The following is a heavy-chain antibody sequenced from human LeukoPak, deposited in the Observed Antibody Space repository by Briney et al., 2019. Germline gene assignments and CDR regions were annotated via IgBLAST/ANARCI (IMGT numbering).Heavy chain of an antibody. CDR1: GFTFSSYG. V-gene: IGHV3-30*18. D-gene: IGHD2-15*01. CDR3: AKAASRGLYCSGGSCYALVY. CDR2: ISYDGSNK. Sequence: GGSLRLSCAASGFTFSSYGMHWVRQAPGKGREWVAIISYDGSNKYYADSVKGRLTISRDNSKNTLYLQMISLRAEDTAVYYCAKAASRGLYCSGGSCYALVYWGQGTLVTVSS. J-gene: IGHJ4*02.